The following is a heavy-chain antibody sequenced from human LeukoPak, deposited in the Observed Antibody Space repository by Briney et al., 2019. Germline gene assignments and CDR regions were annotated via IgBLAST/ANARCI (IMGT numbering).Heavy chain of an antibody. CDR2: IDPSDSYT. Sequence: GESLKISCKGSGYSFTSYWISWVRQMPGKGLEWMGRIDPSDSYTNYSPSFQGRVTISADKSISTAYLQWSSLKASDTAMYYCARDDTYYDSSNRPFDYWGQGTLVTVSS. CDR1: GYSFTSYW. D-gene: IGHD3-22*01. V-gene: IGHV5-10-1*01. J-gene: IGHJ4*02. CDR3: ARDDTYYDSSNRPFDY.